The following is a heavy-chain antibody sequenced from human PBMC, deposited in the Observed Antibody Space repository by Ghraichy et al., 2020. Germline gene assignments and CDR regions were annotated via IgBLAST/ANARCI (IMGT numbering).Heavy chain of an antibody. D-gene: IGHD4-11*01. CDR2: IYYSGST. J-gene: IGHJ6*02. CDR3: ARGSTVTRSAMDV. Sequence: SETLSLTCIVSGGSISSYYWNWIRQPPGKGLEWIGYIYYSGSTNYNPSLKSRLTMSVDTSKNQFSLELSSVTAADTAVYYCARGSTVTRSAMDVWGQGTAVTVSS. CDR1: GGSISSYY. V-gene: IGHV4-59*01.